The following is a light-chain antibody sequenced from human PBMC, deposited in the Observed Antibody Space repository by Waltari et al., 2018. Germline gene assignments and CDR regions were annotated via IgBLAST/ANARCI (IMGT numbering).Light chain of an antibody. CDR1: QSISTN. CDR2: GAS. CDR3: QQYNSWPPRYT. J-gene: IGKJ2*01. V-gene: IGKV3-15*01. Sequence: EIVLTQSPATLSVSPGERATLSCRASQSISTNLAWYQHKPGQPPRLLISGASTRATGIPARFNGSGSGTEFTLTISSLQSEDFAVYYCQQYNSWPPRYTFGQGTNLESK.